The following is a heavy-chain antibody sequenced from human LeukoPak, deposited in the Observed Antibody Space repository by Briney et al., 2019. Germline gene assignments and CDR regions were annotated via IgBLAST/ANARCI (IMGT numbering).Heavy chain of an antibody. D-gene: IGHD2-15*01. CDR1: GGSISSSSYY. V-gene: IGHV4-39*01. J-gene: IGHJ6*02. Sequence: SETLSLTCTVSGGSISSSSYYWGWIRQPPGKGLEWIGSIYYSGSTYYNPSLKSRVTISVDTSKNQFSLKLSSVTAADTAVYYCARTPSGPYYGMDVWGQGTTVTVSS. CDR3: ARTPSGPYYGMDV. CDR2: IYYSGST.